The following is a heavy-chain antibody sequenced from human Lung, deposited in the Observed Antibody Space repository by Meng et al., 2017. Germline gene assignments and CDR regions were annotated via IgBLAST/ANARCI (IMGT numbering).Heavy chain of an antibody. CDR2: MSFDGAQI. CDR3: ARDKPPNDV. Sequence: QVGVLEAGGGVVTPWVSLSLSCAVSGFTFNPYAMHWVRQAPGKGLEWVSLMSFDGAQIYYSGSVRGRFTISRDNSKNTLYLQMNSPRAEDTAVYYCARDKPPNDVWGRGTLVTVSS. J-gene: IGHJ2*01. CDR1: GFTFNPYA. V-gene: IGHV3-30*01.